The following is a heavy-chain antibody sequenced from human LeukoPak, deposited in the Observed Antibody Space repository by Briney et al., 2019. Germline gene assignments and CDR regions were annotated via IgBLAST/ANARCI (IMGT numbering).Heavy chain of an antibody. CDR1: GFTFSSYW. D-gene: IGHD6-19*01. CDR3: ARVSAPGTSGWYFGY. J-gene: IGHJ4*02. CDR2: ISTDGRST. Sequence: PGGSLRLSCVASGFTFSSYWMHWVRQPPGKGLVWLSRISTDGRSTNYADSVKGRFTISRDNARNTLYLQMNSLRDEDTAMYYCARVSAPGTSGWYFGYWGQGTLVTVSS. V-gene: IGHV3-74*01.